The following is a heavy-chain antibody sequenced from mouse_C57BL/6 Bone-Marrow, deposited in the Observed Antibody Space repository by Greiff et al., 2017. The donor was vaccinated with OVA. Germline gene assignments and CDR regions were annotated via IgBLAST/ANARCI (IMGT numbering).Heavy chain of an antibody. CDR3: ARSPLDWYYFDY. CDR1: GYTFTSYW. D-gene: IGHD6-1*01. V-gene: IGHV1-53*01. Sequence: VQLQQPGTELVKPGASVKLSCKASGYTFTSYWMHWVKQRPGQGLEWIGIINPTNGGTIYNEKFKSKATLTVDNSSSTAYMQLSSLTSEDSAVYDCARSPLDWYYFDYWGQGTTLTVSS. J-gene: IGHJ2*01. CDR2: INPTNGGT.